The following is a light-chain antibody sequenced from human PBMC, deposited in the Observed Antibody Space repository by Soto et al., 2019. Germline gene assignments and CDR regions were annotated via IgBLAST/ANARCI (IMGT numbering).Light chain of an antibody. J-gene: IGKJ1*01. CDR3: QQYHTYRT. Sequence: DIQMTQSPSTLSASVGDRVTINCRASQNIDDWLAWYQQKPGKAPRLLICDVSVLQSGLPSRFSGSRSGTEFSLPISRLRPDDLATYFCQQYHTYRTFGEGTRVDLK. V-gene: IGKV1-5*01. CDR2: DVS. CDR1: QNIDDW.